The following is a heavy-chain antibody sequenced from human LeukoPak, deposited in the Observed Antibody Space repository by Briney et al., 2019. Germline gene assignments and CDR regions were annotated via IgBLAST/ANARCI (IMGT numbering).Heavy chain of an antibody. D-gene: IGHD3-22*01. CDR3: ASGASFYDSSGYHY. CDR1: GVTFNTYA. Sequence: PGGALRLSCAASGVTFNTYARHWVRQAPGKGLEWLAVISYDGSEKYYADSVKGRFTISRDNSKNILYLQMNSLRDEDTAVYYCASGASFYDSSGYHYWGQGTLVTVSS. J-gene: IGHJ4*02. CDR2: ISYDGSEK. V-gene: IGHV3-30*01.